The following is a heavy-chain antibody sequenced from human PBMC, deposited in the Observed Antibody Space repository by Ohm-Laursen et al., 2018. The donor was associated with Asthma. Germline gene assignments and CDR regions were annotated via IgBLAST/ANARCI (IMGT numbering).Heavy chain of an antibody. CDR1: GFTFSSYG. D-gene: IGHD3-3*01. V-gene: IGHV3-30*03. CDR3: ARDVMEWYLPAFDF. J-gene: IGHJ4*02. Sequence: SLRFSCSASGFTFSSYGMHWVRQAPGKGLEWVAVGGSYYDGGLKYYADSVNGRFTVSRDDSKNTLYLQMNSLRPDDTAVYYCARDVMEWYLPAFDFWGQGTLVTVSS. CDR2: GGSYYDGGLK.